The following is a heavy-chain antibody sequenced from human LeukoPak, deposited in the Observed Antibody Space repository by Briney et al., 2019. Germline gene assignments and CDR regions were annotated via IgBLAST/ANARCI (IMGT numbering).Heavy chain of an antibody. V-gene: IGHV4-34*01. CDR1: GGSFSDYY. Sequence: SETLPLTCAVYGGSFSDYYWTWIRQPPGKGLEWIGEINHSGSTNYNPSLKSRVTLSADTSKSQFSLKVNSVTAADTAVYYCARVYDSRGSYLAYWGQGTLVTVSS. D-gene: IGHD3-22*01. CDR3: ARVYDSRGSYLAY. CDR2: INHSGST. J-gene: IGHJ4*02.